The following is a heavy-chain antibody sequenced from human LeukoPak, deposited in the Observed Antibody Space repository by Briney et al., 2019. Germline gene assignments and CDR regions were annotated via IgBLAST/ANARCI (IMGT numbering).Heavy chain of an antibody. CDR3: ARDGGLGYWYFDL. D-gene: IGHD3/OR15-3a*01. CDR1: GYTFTSYY. V-gene: IGHV1-46*01. J-gene: IGHJ2*01. Sequence: GASVTVSCKASGYTFTSYYMHWVRQAPGQGLEWMGIINPSGCSTSYAQKFQGRVTMTRDMSTSPVYMELSSLRSEGTAAYFCARDGGLGYWYFDLWGRGTLVTVSS. CDR2: INPSGCST.